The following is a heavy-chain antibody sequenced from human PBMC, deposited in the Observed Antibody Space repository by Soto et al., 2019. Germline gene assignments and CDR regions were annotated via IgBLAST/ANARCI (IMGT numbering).Heavy chain of an antibody. CDR1: GYTSTNYD. D-gene: IGHD1-26*01. Sequence: QVQLVQSGAEVKKPGASVKVSCKTSGYTSTNYDIGWVRQAPGQGLEWMGWISAYNGNTHYAQNLQGRVTMTTDTSTSTAYMELRSLRSDDTAVYYCARALYRSGTYYAFDNWGQGTLVTVSS. J-gene: IGHJ4*02. CDR2: ISAYNGNT. V-gene: IGHV1-18*01. CDR3: ARALYRSGTYYAFDN.